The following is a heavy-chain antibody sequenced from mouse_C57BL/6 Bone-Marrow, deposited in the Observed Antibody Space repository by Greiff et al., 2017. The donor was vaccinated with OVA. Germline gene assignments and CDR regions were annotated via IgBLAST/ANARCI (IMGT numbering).Heavy chain of an antibody. J-gene: IGHJ1*03. CDR3: ARCPDYGSRWWYFDV. V-gene: IGHV1-72*01. D-gene: IGHD1-1*01. CDR2: IDPNSGGP. Sequence: VQLQQPGAELVQPGASVKLSCKSSGYTFPSYWMHWVQQRPGRGLEWIGRIDPNSGGPKYNEKFKSKATLTVDNPSSTAYMQLSSLTSEDSAVYYCARCPDYGSRWWYFDVWGTGTTVTVSS. CDR1: GYTFPSYW.